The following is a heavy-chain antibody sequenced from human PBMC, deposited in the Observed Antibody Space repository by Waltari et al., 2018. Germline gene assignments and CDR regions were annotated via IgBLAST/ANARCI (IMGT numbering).Heavy chain of an antibody. J-gene: IGHJ4*02. CDR3: AKIAGGNFDY. CDR2: GLGNGGST. Sequence: EVQLLESGGGLVQPGGSLRLSCAASGFTFSNYAMSWVRQAPGKGLEWVSTGLGNGGSTYYPDSVKGRFTISRDNSKNTLYLQMNSVTVEDTAVYYCAKIAGGNFDYWGQGTLVTVSS. V-gene: IGHV3-23*01. CDR1: GFTFSNYA. D-gene: IGHD2-15*01.